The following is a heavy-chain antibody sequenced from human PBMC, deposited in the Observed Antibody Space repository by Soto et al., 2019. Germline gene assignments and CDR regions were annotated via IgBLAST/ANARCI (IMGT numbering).Heavy chain of an antibody. CDR1: GFTFSSYA. CDR3: AKGQGSGDYGCDDY. D-gene: IGHD3-16*01. Sequence: EVQLLESGGGLVQPGGSLRLSCAASGFTFSSYAMSWVRQAPGKGLEWVSAISGSGGSTYYADSVKGRFTIARDNSKNTLYLQMNSLRAEATDVYYCAKGQGSGDYGCDDYWGQGTLVTVSS. V-gene: IGHV3-23*01. J-gene: IGHJ4*02. CDR2: ISGSGGST.